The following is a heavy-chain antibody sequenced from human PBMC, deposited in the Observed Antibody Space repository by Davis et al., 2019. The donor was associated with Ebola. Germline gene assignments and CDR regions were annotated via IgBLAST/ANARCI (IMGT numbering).Heavy chain of an antibody. Sequence: GESLKISCSASGFTFSSYAMHWVRQAPGKGLEYVSAISSNGGSTYYADSVKGRFTISRDNSKNTLYLQMNSLGAADTAVYYCARKYLREDQYYGMDVWGQGTTVIVSS. CDR3: ARKYLREDQYYGMDV. CDR1: GFTFSSYA. CDR2: ISSNGGST. V-gene: IGHV3-64*04. J-gene: IGHJ6*02. D-gene: IGHD3-10*02.